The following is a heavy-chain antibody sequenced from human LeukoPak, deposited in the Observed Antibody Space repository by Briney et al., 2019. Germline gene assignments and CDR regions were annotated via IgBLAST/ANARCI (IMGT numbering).Heavy chain of an antibody. J-gene: IGHJ4*02. Sequence: PSETLSLTCAVYGGSFSGYYWSWIRQPPGKGLEWIGEINHSGSTNYNPSLKSRVTISVDTSKNQFSLKLSSVTAADAAVYYCARGRLWLNYWGQGTLVTVFS. CDR2: INHSGST. CDR3: ARGRLWLNY. CDR1: GGSFSGYY. D-gene: IGHD5-18*01. V-gene: IGHV4-34*01.